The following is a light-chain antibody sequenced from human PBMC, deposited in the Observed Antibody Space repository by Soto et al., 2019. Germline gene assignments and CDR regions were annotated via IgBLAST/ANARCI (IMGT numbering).Light chain of an antibody. CDR3: AAWDDSLNGLV. J-gene: IGLJ1*01. CDR1: SSNIGSNT. CDR2: TNS. Sequence: QSVLTQPPSASGTPGQRVTISCSGSSSNIGSNTVKWYQHLPGTAPKLLIYTNSQRPSGVPDRFSGSKSGTSASLAISGLQXXDXADYYCAAWDDSLNGLVFGTGTKLTVL. V-gene: IGLV1-44*01.